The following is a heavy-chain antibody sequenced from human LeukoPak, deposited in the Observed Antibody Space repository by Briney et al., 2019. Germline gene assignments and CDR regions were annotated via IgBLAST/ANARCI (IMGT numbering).Heavy chain of an antibody. CDR2: ISYDGSNK. J-gene: IGHJ4*02. CDR3: ARVGDYTLGGYEDY. Sequence: GGSLRLSCAASGFTFSSYAMHWVRQAPGKGLEWVAVISYDGSNKYYADSVKGRFTIARDNAKNSLYLQMNSLRAEDTALYHCARVGDYTLGGYEDYWGQGTLVTVSS. D-gene: IGHD2-21*01. CDR1: GFTFSSYA. V-gene: IGHV3-30-3*01.